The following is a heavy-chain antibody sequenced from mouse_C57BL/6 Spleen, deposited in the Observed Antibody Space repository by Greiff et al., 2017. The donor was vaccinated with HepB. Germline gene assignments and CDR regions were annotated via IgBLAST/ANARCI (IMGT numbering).Heavy chain of an antibody. J-gene: IGHJ4*01. V-gene: IGHV1-31*01. CDR2: IYPYNGVS. CDR3: ARCDYYGSSYDYAMDY. Sequence: EVQGVESGPELVKPGASVKISCKASGYSFTGYYMHWVKQSHGNILDWIGYIYPYNGVSSYNQKFKGKATLTVDKSSSTAYMELRSLTSEDSAVYYCARCDYYGSSYDYAMDYWGQGTSVTVSS. D-gene: IGHD1-1*01. CDR1: GYSFTGYY.